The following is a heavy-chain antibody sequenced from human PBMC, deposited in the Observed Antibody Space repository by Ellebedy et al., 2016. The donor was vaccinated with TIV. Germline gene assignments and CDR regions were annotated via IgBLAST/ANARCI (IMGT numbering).Heavy chain of an antibody. J-gene: IGHJ3*02. CDR2: IYTSGST. Sequence: SETLSLTXTVSGGSISSYYWSWIRQPAGKGLEWIGRIYTSGSTNYNPSLKSRVTMSVDTSKNQFSLKLSSVTAADTAVYYCARADSSGYFFNDAFDIWGQGTMVTVSS. V-gene: IGHV4-4*07. CDR3: ARADSSGYFFNDAFDI. CDR1: GGSISSYY. D-gene: IGHD3-22*01.